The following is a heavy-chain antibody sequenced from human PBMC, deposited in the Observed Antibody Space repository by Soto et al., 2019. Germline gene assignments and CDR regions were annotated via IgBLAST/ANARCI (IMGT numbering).Heavy chain of an antibody. Sequence: GGSLRLSCAASGFTFSSYSMNWVRQAPGKGLEWISYISGSSTTIYYADSVKGRFTISRDNAKNSLYLQMNSLGAEDTALYYCARKATGTGNYYMDVWGKGTTVIVSS. J-gene: IGHJ6*03. D-gene: IGHD7-27*01. CDR3: ARKATGTGNYYMDV. CDR1: GFTFSSYS. V-gene: IGHV3-48*01. CDR2: ISGSSTTI.